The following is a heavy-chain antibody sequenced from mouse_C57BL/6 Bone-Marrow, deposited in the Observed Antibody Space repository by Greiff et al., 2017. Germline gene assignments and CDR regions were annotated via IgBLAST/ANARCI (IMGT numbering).Heavy chain of an antibody. CDR1: GYTFTGYW. Sequence: QVQLQQSGAELMKPGASVKLSCKATGYTFTGYWIEWVKQRPGHGLEWIGEILPGSGSTNHNEKFKGKATFTADTSSNTAYMKLSSLTTEDSAIYYCASLLITTVVKFDYWGQGTTLTVSS. J-gene: IGHJ2*01. V-gene: IGHV1-9*01. CDR3: ASLLITTVVKFDY. CDR2: ILPGSGST. D-gene: IGHD1-1*01.